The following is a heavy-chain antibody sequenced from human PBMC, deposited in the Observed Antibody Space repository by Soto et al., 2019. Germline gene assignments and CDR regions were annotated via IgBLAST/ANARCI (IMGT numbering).Heavy chain of an antibody. CDR3: AKDLGYCSSTSCFRFDY. D-gene: IGHD2-2*01. CDR2: ISYDGSNK. Sequence: GSLRLSCAASGFTFSSYGMHWVRQAPGKGLEWVAVISYDGSNKYYADSVKGRFTISRDNSKNTLYLQMNSLRAEDTAVYYCAKDLGYCSSTSCFRFDYWGQGTLVTVSS. J-gene: IGHJ4*02. V-gene: IGHV3-30*18. CDR1: GFTFSSYG.